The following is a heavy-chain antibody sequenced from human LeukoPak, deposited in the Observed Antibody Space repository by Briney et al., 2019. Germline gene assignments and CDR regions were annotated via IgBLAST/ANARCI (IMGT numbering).Heavy chain of an antibody. Sequence: SETLSLTCAVYGGSFSGYYWSWIRQPPGKGLEWIGEINHSGSTNYNPSLKSRVTISVDTSKNQFSLKLSSVTAADTAVYYCARCSYYYDSSGYYSYYFDYWGQGTLVTVSS. V-gene: IGHV4-34*01. J-gene: IGHJ4*02. CDR3: ARCSYYYDSSGYYSYYFDY. CDR2: INHSGST. CDR1: GGSFSGYY. D-gene: IGHD3-22*01.